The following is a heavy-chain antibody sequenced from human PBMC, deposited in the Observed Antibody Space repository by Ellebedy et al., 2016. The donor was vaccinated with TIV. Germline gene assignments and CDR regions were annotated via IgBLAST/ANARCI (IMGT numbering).Heavy chain of an antibody. J-gene: IGHJ6*02. CDR1: GYTLTKLS. V-gene: IGHV1-24*01. CDR3: ATDVPGYDYYYGMDV. Sequence: AASVKVSCKVSGYTLTKLSMHWVRQAPGKGLEWMGGFDPEDGETIYAQKFQGRVTMTEDTSTDTAYMELSSLRSEDTAVYYCATDVPGYDYYYGMDVWGQGTTVTVSS. CDR2: FDPEDGET.